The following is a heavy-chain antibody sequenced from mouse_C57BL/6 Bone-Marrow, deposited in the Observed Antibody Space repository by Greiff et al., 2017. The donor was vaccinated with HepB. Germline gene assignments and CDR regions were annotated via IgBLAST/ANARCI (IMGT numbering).Heavy chain of an antibody. J-gene: IGHJ4*01. Sequence: QVQLQQSGAELVRPGASVKLSCKASGYTFTDYYINWVKQRPGQGLEWIARIYPGSGNTYYNEKFKGKATLTAEKSSSTAYMQLSSLTSEDSAVSFCARKAMDYWGQGTSVTVSS. CDR1: GYTFTDYY. CDR3: ARKAMDY. V-gene: IGHV1-76*01. CDR2: IYPGSGNT.